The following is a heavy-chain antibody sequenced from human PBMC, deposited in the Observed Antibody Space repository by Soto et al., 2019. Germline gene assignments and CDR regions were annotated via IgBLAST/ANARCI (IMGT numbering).Heavy chain of an antibody. J-gene: IGHJ6*02. D-gene: IGHD6-13*01. Sequence: ESLKISCKGSGYSFTSYWISWVRQMPGKGLEWMGKIDPSDSYTSYSPSFQGHVTFSADKSISTAYLHWSSLKASDTAMFYCARHASIAALYDMDVWGQGTTVTVSS. V-gene: IGHV5-10-1*01. CDR2: IDPSDSYT. CDR3: ARHASIAALYDMDV. CDR1: GYSFTSYW.